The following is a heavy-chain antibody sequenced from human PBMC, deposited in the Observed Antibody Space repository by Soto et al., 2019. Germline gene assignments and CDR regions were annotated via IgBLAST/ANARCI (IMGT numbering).Heavy chain of an antibody. CDR2: IYYSGRT. Sequence: PSETLSLTCTVSGGSICSGGYYWSWIRQHPGKGLEWIGYIYYSGRTYYNPSLKSRVTISVDTSKNQFSLKLSSVTAADTAVYYCARVFSDSSSFFDPWGQGTLVTVSS. D-gene: IGHD6-13*01. J-gene: IGHJ5*02. V-gene: IGHV4-31*03. CDR1: GGSICSGGYY. CDR3: ARVFSDSSSFFDP.